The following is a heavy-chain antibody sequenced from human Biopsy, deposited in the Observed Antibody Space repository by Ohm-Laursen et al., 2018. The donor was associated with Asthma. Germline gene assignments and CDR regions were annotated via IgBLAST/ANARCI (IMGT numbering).Heavy chain of an antibody. CDR3: VRAVRNEQWLAPFDY. CDR1: GGSISSFY. J-gene: IGHJ4*03. CDR2: VYWTGRT. Sequence: SETLSLTCSVYGGSISSFYWSWIRQSPEKGLEWMGYVYWTGRTNYNPSLKSRITMSVDTSKNRMFLELTSVTAADTAIYYCVRAVRNEQWLAPFDYWGQGTTVTVSS. V-gene: IGHV4-59*01. D-gene: IGHD6-19*01.